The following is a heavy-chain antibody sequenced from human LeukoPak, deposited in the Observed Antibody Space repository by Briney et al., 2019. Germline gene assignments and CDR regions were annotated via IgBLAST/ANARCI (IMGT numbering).Heavy chain of an antibody. J-gene: IGHJ6*03. CDR3: ARGWFGELNYYYYYTDV. Sequence: PSETLSLTCTVSGGSISSYYWSWIRQPPGKGLEWIGYIYYSGSTNYNPSLKSRVTISVDTSKNQFSLKLSSVTAADTAVYYCARGWFGELNYYYYYTDVWGKGTTVTISS. CDR1: GGSISSYY. CDR2: IYYSGST. D-gene: IGHD3-10*01. V-gene: IGHV4-59*01.